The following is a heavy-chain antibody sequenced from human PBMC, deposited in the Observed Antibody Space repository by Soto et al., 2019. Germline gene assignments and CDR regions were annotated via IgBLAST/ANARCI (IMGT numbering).Heavy chain of an antibody. CDR3: ARESRSALGTVEH. V-gene: IGHV4-4*07. CDR2: IYASGNT. CDR1: GSSISDYY. Sequence: QVQLQESGPGLVKPSETLSLTCTVSGSSISDYYWSWIRQPAGKGLECIGRIYASGNTNYNPSLKSRVTMSVDTSKNQFSLTLTSVNAADTAVYYCARESRSALGTVEHWGRGTLVTVSS. J-gene: IGHJ4*02. D-gene: IGHD6-13*01.